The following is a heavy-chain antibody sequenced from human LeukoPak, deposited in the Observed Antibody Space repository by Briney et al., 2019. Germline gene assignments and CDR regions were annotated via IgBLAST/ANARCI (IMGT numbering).Heavy chain of an antibody. CDR2: ISTSSSYI. V-gene: IGHV3-21*01. Sequence: GSLRLSCAASEFTFSSYSMNWVRQAPGKGLECVSSISTSSSYIYYADTVKGRFTISRDNAKNSLYLQMNSLKAEDTAVYYCARDPRDYPFDYWGQGALVTVSS. J-gene: IGHJ4*02. D-gene: IGHD4-17*01. CDR3: ARDPRDYPFDY. CDR1: EFTFSSYS.